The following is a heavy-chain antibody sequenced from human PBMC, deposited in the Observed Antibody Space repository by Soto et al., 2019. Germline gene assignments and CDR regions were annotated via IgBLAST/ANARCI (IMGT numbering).Heavy chain of an antibody. Sequence: SETLSLTCTVSGGSISSSTYYWGWIRQPPGQGLEWIGSVYYVGSTYHNPSLKSRVTMSVDTSKNQFSLQLRSVTAADTAMYYCARTLRFTFGGVFVIGASFFDYWGQGILVTVSS. CDR1: GGSISSSTYY. D-gene: IGHD3-16*02. CDR3: ARTLRFTFGGVFVIGASFFDY. V-gene: IGHV4-39*07. J-gene: IGHJ4*02. CDR2: VYYVGST.